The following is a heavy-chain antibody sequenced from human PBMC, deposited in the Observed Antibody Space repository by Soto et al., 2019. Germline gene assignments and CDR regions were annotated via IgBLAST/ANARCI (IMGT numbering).Heavy chain of an antibody. Sequence: ASVKVSCKVSGYTLTELSMHWVRQAPGKGLEWMGGFDPEDGETIYAQKFQGRVTMTEDKSTDTAYMELSSLRSEDTAVYYCATPRGYCSGGSCYLWGYFDYWGQGTLVTVSS. CDR2: FDPEDGET. V-gene: IGHV1-24*01. J-gene: IGHJ4*02. CDR3: ATPRGYCSGGSCYLWGYFDY. D-gene: IGHD2-15*01. CDR1: GYTLTELS.